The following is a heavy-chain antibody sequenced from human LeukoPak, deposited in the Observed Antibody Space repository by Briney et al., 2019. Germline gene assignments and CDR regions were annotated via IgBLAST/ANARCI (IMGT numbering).Heavy chain of an antibody. CDR1: GYSFTSYW. J-gene: IGHJ4*02. V-gene: IGHV5-51*01. Sequence: GESLKISCKGSGYSFTSYWIGWVRQMPGKGLEWMGIIHPGDSDTRYSPSFQGQVTISADKSISTAYLQWSSLKASDTAMYYCARAPPYSSGWYQTPYYFDYWGQGTLVTVSS. D-gene: IGHD6-19*01. CDR2: IHPGDSDT. CDR3: ARAPPYSSGWYQTPYYFDY.